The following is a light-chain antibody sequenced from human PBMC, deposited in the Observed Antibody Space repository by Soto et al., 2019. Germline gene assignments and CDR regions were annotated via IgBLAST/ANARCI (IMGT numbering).Light chain of an antibody. CDR2: KAS. V-gene: IGKV1-5*03. J-gene: IGKJ1*01. CDR1: QSISTW. Sequence: DIQMTQSPSTLSASVGDRVTITCRASQSISTWLAWYQQEPGKAPKLLIHKASSLQSGVPSRFSGSGSGTDFTLTISSMPTADFAHYYCQQYNSYSPTFGQGTKVDIK. CDR3: QQYNSYSPT.